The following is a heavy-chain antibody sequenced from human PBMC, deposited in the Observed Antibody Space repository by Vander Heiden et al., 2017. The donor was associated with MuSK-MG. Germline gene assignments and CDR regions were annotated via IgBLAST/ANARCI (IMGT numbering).Heavy chain of an antibody. D-gene: IGHD2-2*01. CDR3: AKGGLGCVSTNCWDY. Sequence: EVQLLESGGGLVQPGGSLRLSCVASGVTFSSYAMSWVRQAPGKGLEWVSVISRSADSTYYADSVKGRFTIFRDNTKNTLYLQMNSLRVEDRAVYYCAKGGLGCVSTNCWDYWGQGTLVTVSS. CDR2: ISRSADST. V-gene: IGHV3-23*01. CDR1: GVTFSSYA. J-gene: IGHJ4*02.